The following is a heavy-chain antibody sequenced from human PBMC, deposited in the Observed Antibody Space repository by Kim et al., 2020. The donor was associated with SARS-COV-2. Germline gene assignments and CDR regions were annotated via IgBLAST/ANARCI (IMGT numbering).Heavy chain of an antibody. Sequence: ASVKVSCKASGYTFTSYGISWVRQAPGQGLAWMGWISAYNGNTNYAQKLQGRVTMTTDTSTSTAYMEMRSLRSADTAVYYCARDAPRRFGALLMGSWFDPWGQGTLVTVSS. CDR3: ARDAPRRFGALLMGSWFDP. CDR2: ISAYNGNT. CDR1: GYTFTSYG. J-gene: IGHJ5*02. D-gene: IGHD3-10*01. V-gene: IGHV1-18*01.